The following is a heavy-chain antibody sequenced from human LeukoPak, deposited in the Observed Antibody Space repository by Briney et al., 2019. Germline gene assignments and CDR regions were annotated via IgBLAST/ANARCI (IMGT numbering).Heavy chain of an antibody. V-gene: IGHV1-69*05. CDR1: GGTFSSYA. J-gene: IGHJ4*02. Sequence: GASVKVSCKASGGTFSSYAISWVRQAPGQGLEWVGGIIPIFGTANYAQKFQGRVTITTDESTSTAYMELSSLRSEDTAVYYCARSGRVSSGSYEWPGTQYYFDYWGQGTLVTVSS. CDR3: ARSGRVSSGSYEWPGTQYYFDY. CDR2: IIPIFGTA. D-gene: IGHD1-26*01.